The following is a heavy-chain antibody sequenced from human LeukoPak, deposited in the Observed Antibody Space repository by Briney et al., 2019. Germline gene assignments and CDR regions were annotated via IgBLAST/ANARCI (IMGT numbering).Heavy chain of an antibody. CDR1: GGSINTANCY. J-gene: IGHJ4*02. CDR3: ARDRYGDFEDY. D-gene: IGHD4-17*01. Sequence: SETLSLTCNVSGGSINTANCYWTWIRQPPGKGLEWIGYISYSGTPYYNPSLNSRVTISLDTSKNQFSLRLNSVTAADTAMYYCARDRYGDFEDYWGQGTLVTVSS. V-gene: IGHV4-30-4*08. CDR2: ISYSGTP.